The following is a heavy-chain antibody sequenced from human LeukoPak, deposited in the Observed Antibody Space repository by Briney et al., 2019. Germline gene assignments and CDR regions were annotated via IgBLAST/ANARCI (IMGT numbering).Heavy chain of an antibody. Sequence: SETLSLTCSVSGGSISSSSYYWGWIRQPPGKGLEWIGSIYYSGNTYNNPSLKSRVTVSVDTSKNQFPLTLSSVIEADTAVYYCARAYAGYASRFDYWGQGILVTVSS. J-gene: IGHJ4*02. CDR1: GGSISSSSYY. CDR2: IYYSGNT. D-gene: IGHD1-1*01. V-gene: IGHV4-39*06. CDR3: ARAYAGYASRFDY.